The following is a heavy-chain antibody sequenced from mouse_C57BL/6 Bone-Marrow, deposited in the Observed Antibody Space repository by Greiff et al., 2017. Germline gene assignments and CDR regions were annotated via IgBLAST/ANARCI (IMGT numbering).Heavy chain of an antibody. CDR3: ARGGDGYFGFAY. D-gene: IGHD2-3*01. Sequence: VQLQQSGAELVKPGASVKLSCTASGFNIKDYYMHWVKQRTEQGLEWIGRIDPEDGETKYAPKFPGKATITADTSSNTAYLQLSSLTSEDTAVDYCARGGDGYFGFAYWGQGTLVTVSA. V-gene: IGHV14-2*01. J-gene: IGHJ3*01. CDR1: GFNIKDYY. CDR2: IDPEDGET.